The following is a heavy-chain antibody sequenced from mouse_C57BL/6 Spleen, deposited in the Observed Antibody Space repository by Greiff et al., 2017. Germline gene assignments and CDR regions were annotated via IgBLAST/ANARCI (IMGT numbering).Heavy chain of an antibody. CDR2: IHPNSGST. V-gene: IGHV1-64*01. J-gene: IGHJ3*01. CDR1: GYTFTSYW. Sequence: QVQLQQPGAELVKPGASVKLSCKASGYTFTSYWMHWVKQRPGQGLEWIGMIHPNSGSTNYNEKFKSKATLTVDKSSSTAYMRLSSRTSEDSAVYYCARSGVVVPPFAYWGQGTLVTVSA. CDR3: ARSGVVVPPFAY. D-gene: IGHD1-1*01.